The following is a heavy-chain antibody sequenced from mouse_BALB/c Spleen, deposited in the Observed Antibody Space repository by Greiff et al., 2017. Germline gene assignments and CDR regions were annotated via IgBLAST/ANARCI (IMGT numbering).Heavy chain of an antibody. CDR3: ARGGYDVDYAMDY. D-gene: IGHD2-14*01. V-gene: IGHV3-6*02. J-gene: IGHJ4*01. Sequence: VQLQQSGPGLVKPSQSLSLTCSVTGYSITSGYYWNWIRQFPGNKLEWMGYISYDGSNNYNPSLKNRISITRDTSKNQFFLKLNSVTTEDTATYYCARGGYDVDYAMDYWGQGTSVTVSS. CDR1: GYSITSGYY. CDR2: ISYDGSN.